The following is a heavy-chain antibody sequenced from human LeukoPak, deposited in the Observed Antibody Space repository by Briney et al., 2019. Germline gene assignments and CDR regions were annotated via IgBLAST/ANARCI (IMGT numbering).Heavy chain of an antibody. D-gene: IGHD3-10*01. CDR1: GYTFTGYY. J-gene: IGHJ6*03. CDR2: INPNSGGT. CDR3: ARDRGLYYYYYYMDV. V-gene: IGHV1-2*02. Sequence: ASVKVSCKASGYTFTGYYMHWVRQAPGQGLEWMGWINPNSGGTNCAQKFQGRVTMTRDTSISTAYMELSRLRSDDTAVYYCARDRGLYYYYYYMDVWGKGTTVTVSS.